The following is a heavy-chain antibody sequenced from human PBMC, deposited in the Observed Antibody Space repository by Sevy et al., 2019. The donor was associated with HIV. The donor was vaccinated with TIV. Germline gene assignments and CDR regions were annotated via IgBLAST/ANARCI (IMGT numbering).Heavy chain of an antibody. D-gene: IGHD3-3*01. CDR3: ARYSPYYDFWSGYSGGYYFDY. CDR2: IKQDGSEK. V-gene: IGHV3-7*01. Sequence: GGSLRLSCAASGFTFSSYWMSWVRQAPGKGLEWVAIIKQDGSEKYYVDSVKGRFTISRDNAKNSLYLQMNSLRAEDTAVYYCARYSPYYDFWSGYSGGYYFDYWGQGTLVTVSS. CDR1: GFTFSSYW. J-gene: IGHJ4*02.